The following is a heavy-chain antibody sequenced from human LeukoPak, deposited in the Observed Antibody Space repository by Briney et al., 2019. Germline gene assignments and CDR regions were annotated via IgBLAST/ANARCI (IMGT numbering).Heavy chain of an antibody. CDR3: ARDLVGDV. J-gene: IGHJ6*04. D-gene: IGHD1-26*01. CDR2: INHSGGST. Sequence: ASVKVSCKASGYTYTSYYMHWVRQTPGQGLEWMGIINHSGGSTSYAQKFQGRVTMTRDMSTSTVYMELRSLRSEDTAVYYCARDLVGDVWGKGTTVTVSS. CDR1: GYTYTSYY. V-gene: IGHV1-46*01.